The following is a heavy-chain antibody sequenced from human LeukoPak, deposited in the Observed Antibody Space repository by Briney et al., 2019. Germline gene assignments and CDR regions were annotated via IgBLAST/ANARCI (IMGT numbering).Heavy chain of an antibody. J-gene: IGHJ4*02. CDR3: ASKVRGDGYNFNYFDY. V-gene: IGHV1-69*05. CDR1: GGTFSSYV. D-gene: IGHD5-24*01. Sequence: ASVKVSCKASGGTFSSYVISWVRQAPGQGLEWMGGIIPIFGTANYAQKFQGRVTITTDESTSTAYMVLSSLRSEDTAVYYCASKVRGDGYNFNYFDYWGQGTLVTVSS. CDR2: IIPIFGTA.